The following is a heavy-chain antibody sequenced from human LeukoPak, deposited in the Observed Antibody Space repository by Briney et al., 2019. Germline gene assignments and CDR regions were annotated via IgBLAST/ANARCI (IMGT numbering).Heavy chain of an antibody. CDR1: GYTFTGYY. D-gene: IGHD3-22*01. V-gene: IGHV1-2*02. CDR2: INPNSGGT. CDR3: ARVVRDSSGYPFDY. Sequence: ASVKVSCKASGYTFTGYYMHWVRQAPGQGLEWMGWINPNSGGTNYAQKFQGRVTMTRDKSISTAFMELSRLRSDDTAVDYCARVVRDSSGYPFDYWGQGTLVTVSS. J-gene: IGHJ4*02.